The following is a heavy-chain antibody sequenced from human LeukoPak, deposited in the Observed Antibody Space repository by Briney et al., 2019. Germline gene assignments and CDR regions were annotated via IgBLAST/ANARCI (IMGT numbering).Heavy chain of an antibody. CDR3: ATVVPAAIPLLSGAFDI. CDR2: FDPEDGET. CDR1: GYTLTELS. J-gene: IGHJ3*02. V-gene: IGHV1-24*01. Sequence: ASVKVSCKVSGYTLTELSMHWVRQAPGKGLEWMGGFDPEDGETIYAQKFQGRVTMIEDTSTDTAYMELSSLRSEDTAVYYCATVVPAAIPLLSGAFDIWGQGTMVTVSS. D-gene: IGHD2-2*01.